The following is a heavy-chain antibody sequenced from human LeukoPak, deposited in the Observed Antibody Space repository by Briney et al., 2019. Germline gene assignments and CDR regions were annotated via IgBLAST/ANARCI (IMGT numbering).Heavy chain of an antibody. Sequence: GGSPRLSCAASGFAFDDYAMHWVRQAPGKGLQWISSINWVGDTSSYADSVEGRFTVSRDNTEGSLYLQMDSLRSEDTALYYCAKDRQYGDYGGGDFFDSWGQGTLVTVSS. D-gene: IGHD4-17*01. CDR3: AKDRQYGDYGGGDFFDS. CDR1: GFAFDDYA. CDR2: INWVGDTS. J-gene: IGHJ4*02. V-gene: IGHV3-43D*03.